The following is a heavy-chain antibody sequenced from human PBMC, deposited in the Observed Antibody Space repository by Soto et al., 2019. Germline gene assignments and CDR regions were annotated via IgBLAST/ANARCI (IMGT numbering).Heavy chain of an antibody. CDR1: GYTFTSYA. CDR3: ARDNVRELPTYNWFDP. J-gene: IGHJ5*02. V-gene: IGHV7-4-1*01. Sequence: ASVKVSCKASGYTFTSYAMHWVRQAPGQRLEWMGWINTNTGNPTYAQGFTGRFVFSLDTSVSTAYLQICSLKAEDTAVYYCARDNVRELPTYNWFDPWGQGTLVTVSS. D-gene: IGHD1-26*01. CDR2: INTNTGNP.